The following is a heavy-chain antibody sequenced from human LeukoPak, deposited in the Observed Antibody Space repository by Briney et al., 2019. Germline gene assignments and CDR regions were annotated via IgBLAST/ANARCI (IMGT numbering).Heavy chain of an antibody. V-gene: IGHV3-20*04. CDR3: ARDRLVVAATFVDY. Sequence: GGSLRLSCAASGFTFDDYGMSWVRQGPGKGLEWVSGINWNGDSTGYADSVKGRFTISRDNAKNSLYLQMNSLRAEDTALYYCARDRLVVAATFVDYWGQGTLVTVSS. CDR1: GFTFDDYG. J-gene: IGHJ4*02. CDR2: INWNGDST. D-gene: IGHD2-15*01.